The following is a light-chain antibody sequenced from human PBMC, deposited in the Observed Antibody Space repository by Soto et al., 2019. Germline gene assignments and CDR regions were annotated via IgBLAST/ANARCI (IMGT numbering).Light chain of an antibody. Sequence: EIVMTQSPATLSVSPGERATLSCRASQSVRNNLAWYQQKPCLPPRLLIYAASTRATGIPARFSGNGSETEFTPTIDSLQSEDYALYYCQQYNKWPPWTFGQGTRLEIK. J-gene: IGKJ5*01. CDR3: QQYNKWPPWT. CDR2: AAS. V-gene: IGKV3-15*01. CDR1: QSVRNN.